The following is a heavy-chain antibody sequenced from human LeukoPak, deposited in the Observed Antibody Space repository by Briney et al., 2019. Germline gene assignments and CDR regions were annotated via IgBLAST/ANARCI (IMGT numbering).Heavy chain of an antibody. CDR3: ARVGATWSATGYYYMDV. CDR1: GDSISTSSSY. D-gene: IGHD1-26*01. J-gene: IGHJ6*03. Sequence: SETLSLTCSVSGDSISTSSSYWGWIRQPPGKGLEWIGRIYTSGSTNYNPSLKSRVTISVDTSKNQLSLKLSSVTAADTAVYYCARVGATWSATGYYYMDVWGKGTTVTISS. CDR2: IYTSGST. V-gene: IGHV4-39*07.